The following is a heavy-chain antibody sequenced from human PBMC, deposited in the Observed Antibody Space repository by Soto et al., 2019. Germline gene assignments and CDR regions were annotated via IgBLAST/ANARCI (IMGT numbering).Heavy chain of an antibody. CDR3: ARQIYDSDTGPNFQYYFDS. CDR1: GYSFAGYW. CDR2: IDPSDSQT. J-gene: IGHJ4*02. D-gene: IGHD3-22*01. Sequence: GESLKISCKGSGYSFAGYWITWVRQKPGKGLEWMGRIDPSDSQTYYSPSFRGHVTISVTKSITTVFLQWSSLRASDTAMYYCARQIYDSDTGPNFQYYFDSWGQGALVTVSS. V-gene: IGHV5-10-1*01.